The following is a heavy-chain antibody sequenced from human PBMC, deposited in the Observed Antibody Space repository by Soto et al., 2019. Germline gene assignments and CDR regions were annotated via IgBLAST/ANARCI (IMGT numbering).Heavy chain of an antibody. CDR2: ISYDGSNK. D-gene: IGHD3-22*01. CDR3: ARGSYYYDSSGPSGFDI. V-gene: IGHV3-30-3*01. J-gene: IGHJ3*02. CDR1: GFTFSSYA. Sequence: QVQLVESGGGVVQPGRSLRLSCAASGFTFSSYAMHWVRQAPGKGLEWVAVISYDGSNKYYADSVKGRFTISRDNSKNTLYLQMNSLRAEDTAVYYCARGSYYYDSSGPSGFDIWGQGTMVTVSS.